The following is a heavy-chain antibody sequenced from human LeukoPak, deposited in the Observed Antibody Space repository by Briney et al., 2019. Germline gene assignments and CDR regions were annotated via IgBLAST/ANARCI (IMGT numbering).Heavy chain of an antibody. D-gene: IGHD5/OR15-5a*01. CDR1: GFTFSSYS. Sequence: GGSLRLSCAASGFTFSSYSMNWVRQAPGKGLEWVSSISSSSSYIYYADSVKGRFTISRDNAKNSLYLQMNSLRAEDTAVYYCARVPIFVSYYYMDVWGKGTTVTVSS. J-gene: IGHJ6*03. V-gene: IGHV3-21*01. CDR3: ARVPIFVSYYYMDV. CDR2: ISSSSSYI.